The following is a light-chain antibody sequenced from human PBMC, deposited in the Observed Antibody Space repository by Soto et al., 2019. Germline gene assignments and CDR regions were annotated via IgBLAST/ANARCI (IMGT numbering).Light chain of an antibody. CDR3: QKRHMWPIT. V-gene: IGKV3-11*01. J-gene: IGKJ5*01. CDR2: DEY. CDR1: QSVSSN. Sequence: EIVMTQAPATLSVSPGERATLSCRASQSVSSNLAWYQQKPGQAPRILIYDEYNRATGIPHRFSGSGSGTDLNLTISSLEPEDSAVYYCQKRHMWPITCGQGTRLEIK.